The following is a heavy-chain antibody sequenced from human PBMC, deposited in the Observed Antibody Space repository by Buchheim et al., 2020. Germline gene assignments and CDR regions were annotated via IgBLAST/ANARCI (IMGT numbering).Heavy chain of an antibody. V-gene: IGHV4-34*01. J-gene: IGHJ4*02. Sequence: QVQLQQWGAGLLKPSETLSLTCAVYGGSFSGYYWSWIRQPPGKGLEWIGEINHSGSTNYNPSLKSRVTISVDTSKNQSSLKLSSVTAADTAVYYCARRRMRGYSYGQGYYFDYWGQGTL. CDR1: GGSFSGYY. CDR2: INHSGST. CDR3: ARRRMRGYSYGQGYYFDY. D-gene: IGHD5-18*01.